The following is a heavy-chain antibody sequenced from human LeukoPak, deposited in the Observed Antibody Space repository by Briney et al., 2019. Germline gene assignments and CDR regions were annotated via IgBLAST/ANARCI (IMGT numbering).Heavy chain of an antibody. D-gene: IGHD2-2*01. CDR2: IYTSGST. Sequence: SETLSLTCTVSGGSISSSSYYWGWIRQPPGKGLEWIGYIYTSGSTNYNPSLKSRVTISVDTSKNQFSLKLSSVTAADTAVYYCARGAPAAIFGKFGGPRFFDYWGQGTLSPSPQ. J-gene: IGHJ4*02. CDR3: ARGAPAAIFGKFGGPRFFDY. CDR1: GGSISSSSYY. V-gene: IGHV4-61*05.